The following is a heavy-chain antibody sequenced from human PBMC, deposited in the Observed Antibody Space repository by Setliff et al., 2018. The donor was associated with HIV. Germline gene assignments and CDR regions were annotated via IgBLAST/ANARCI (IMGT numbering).Heavy chain of an antibody. Sequence: GESLKISCKGSGYSFTSYWAAWVRQMPGKGLEWMGIIYPDDSDTRYSPSFQDQVTISVDKSISTAYLQWSSLEASDTAMYYCARTIASRPKYYYYAMDFWGQGTTVTVSS. V-gene: IGHV5-51*01. CDR1: GYSFTSYW. D-gene: IGHD6-6*01. CDR3: ARTIASRPKYYYYAMDF. CDR2: IYPDDSDT. J-gene: IGHJ6*02.